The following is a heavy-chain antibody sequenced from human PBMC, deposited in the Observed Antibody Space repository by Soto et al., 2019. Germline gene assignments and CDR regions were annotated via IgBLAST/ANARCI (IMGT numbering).Heavy chain of an antibody. CDR2: IYYSGST. CDR1: GGSISSGGYY. J-gene: IGHJ4*02. D-gene: IGHD5-18*01. Sequence: PSETLSLTCTVSGGSISSGGYYWSWIRQHPGKGLEWIGYIYYSGSTYYNPSLKSRVTISVDTSKNQFSLKLSSVTAADTAVYYGARGYSYGFMHFDYWGQGTLVTVSS. V-gene: IGHV4-31*03. CDR3: ARGYSYGFMHFDY.